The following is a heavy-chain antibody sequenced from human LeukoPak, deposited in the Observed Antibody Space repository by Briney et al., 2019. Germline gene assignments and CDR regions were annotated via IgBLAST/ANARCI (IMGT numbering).Heavy chain of an antibody. D-gene: IGHD1-26*01. V-gene: IGHV6-1*01. Sequence: SQTLSLTCPISGDSVSRNSTVWNWIRQSPSRGLEWLGRTYYRSKWYNDYAVSVTGRITINPDTSKNQFSLQLNSVTPEDTAVYYCARGGAGFNYWGQGTLVTVSS. CDR1: GDSVSRNSTV. J-gene: IGHJ4*02. CDR3: ARGGAGFNY. CDR2: TYYRSKWYN.